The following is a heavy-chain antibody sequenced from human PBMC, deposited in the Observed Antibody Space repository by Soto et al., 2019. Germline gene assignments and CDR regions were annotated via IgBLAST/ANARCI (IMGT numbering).Heavy chain of an antibody. J-gene: IGHJ3*02. V-gene: IGHV3-73*01. CDR2: ITSTADTYAT. CDR3: TGSMSFAFDI. Sequence: EVQLVESGGGLVQPGGSLKLSCAASGFRFSDSVMHWVRQVSGKGLEWVGRITSTADTYATAYTASVKGRFTVSRDDANNTASLQMNSLKSEDTAVYYCTGSMSFAFDIWGQGTMVHGSS. CDR1: GFRFSDSV.